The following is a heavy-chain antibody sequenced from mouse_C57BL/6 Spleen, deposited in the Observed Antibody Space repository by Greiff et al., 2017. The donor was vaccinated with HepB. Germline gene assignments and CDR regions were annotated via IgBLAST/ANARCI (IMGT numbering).Heavy chain of an antibody. Sequence: QVQLKESGAELARPGASVKLSCKASGYTFTSYGISWVKQSTGQGLEWIGEIYPRSGNTYYNEKFKGKATLTADKSSSTAYMELRSLTSEDSAVYFCARAGSYYAMDYWGQGTSVTVSS. CDR2: IYPRSGNT. CDR3: ARAGSYYAMDY. J-gene: IGHJ4*01. V-gene: IGHV1-81*01. CDR1: GYTFTSYG.